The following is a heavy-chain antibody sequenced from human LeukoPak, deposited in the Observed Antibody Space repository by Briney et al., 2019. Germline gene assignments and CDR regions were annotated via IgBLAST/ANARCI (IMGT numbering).Heavy chain of an antibody. CDR2: MNPNSGNT. CDR3: ARGPPGGSYWYYYYMDV. J-gene: IGHJ6*03. CDR1: GYTFTSYD. D-gene: IGHD1-26*01. V-gene: IGHV1-8*01. Sequence: ASVKVSCKASGYTFTSYDINWVRQATGQGLEWMGWMNPNSGNTGYAQKFQGRVTMTRNTSISTAYMELSSLRSEDTAVYYCARGPPGGSYWYYYYMDVWGKGTTVTVSS.